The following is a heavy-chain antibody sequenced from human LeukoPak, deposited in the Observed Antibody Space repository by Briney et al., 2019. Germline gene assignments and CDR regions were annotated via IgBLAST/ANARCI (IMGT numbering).Heavy chain of an antibody. J-gene: IGHJ4*02. V-gene: IGHV3-23*01. D-gene: IGHD4-11*01. CDR3: AKDSLDYSNYPDSGDY. CDR1: GLTFNSYA. CDR2: ISGSGGST. Sequence: PGRSLRLSCAASGLTFNSYAMSWVRQAPGKGLEWVSAISGSGGSTYYADSVKGRFTISRDNSKNTLYLQMNSLRAEDTAVYYCAKDSLDYSNYPDSGDYWGQGTLVTVSS.